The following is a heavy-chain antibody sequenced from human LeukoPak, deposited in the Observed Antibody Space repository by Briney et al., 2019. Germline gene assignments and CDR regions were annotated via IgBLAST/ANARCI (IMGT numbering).Heavy chain of an antibody. CDR2: IYYSGST. Sequence: SETLSLTCTVSGCSISSSSYYWGWIRQPPGKGLEWIVRIYYSGSTNYNPSLKSRATISVDSSKNQFSLKLSSVTAADTAVYYCARGGYYGSGNDFRFDPWGQGTLVTVSS. J-gene: IGHJ5*02. D-gene: IGHD3-10*01. CDR3: ARGGYYGSGNDFRFDP. CDR1: GCSISSSSYY. V-gene: IGHV4-39*07.